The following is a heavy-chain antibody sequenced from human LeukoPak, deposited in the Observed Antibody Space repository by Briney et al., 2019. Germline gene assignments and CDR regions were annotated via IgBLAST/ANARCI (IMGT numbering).Heavy chain of an antibody. D-gene: IGHD3-22*01. CDR2: INSDGINT. Sequence: GGSLRLSCEASGFTFSNYWMHWVRQAPGKGLVWVSRINSDGINTSYADSVKGRFTISRDNAKNTLNLQMNSLRAEDTAVYYCARDLGQYYDTSDNWFDPWGQGTLVTVSS. CDR1: GFTFSNYW. V-gene: IGHV3-74*01. CDR3: ARDLGQYYDTSDNWFDP. J-gene: IGHJ5*02.